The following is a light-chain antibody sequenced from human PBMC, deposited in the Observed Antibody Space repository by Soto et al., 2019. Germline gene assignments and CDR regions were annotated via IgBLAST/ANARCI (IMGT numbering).Light chain of an antibody. CDR1: QSPFYRSNNKNF. J-gene: IGKJ3*01. CDR3: QQYLASPFT. CDR2: WAS. Sequence: DIVMAQSPDSLAVSLGERATIKCKSSQSPFYRSNNKNFLAWYQHKPSQPPKLLVYWASTRQSGVPDRFSGGGSGTDFTLTISSQRPEDVATYFCQQYLASPFTFGPGTKVVI. V-gene: IGKV4-1*01.